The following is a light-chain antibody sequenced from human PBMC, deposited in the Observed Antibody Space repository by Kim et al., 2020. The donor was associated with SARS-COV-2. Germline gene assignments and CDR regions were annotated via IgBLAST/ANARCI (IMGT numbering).Light chain of an antibody. J-gene: IGKJ3*01. CDR1: QSVFYSSNNKNY. V-gene: IGKV4-1*01. CDR2: WAS. Sequence: DIVMTQSPDSLAVSLGERATINCKSSQSVFYSSNNKNYLAWYQQKPGQPPKLLIYWASTRESGAPDRFSGSGSGTDFTLTISSLQAEDVAVYYCQQYYSSPGFTFGPGTKVDIK. CDR3: QQYYSSPGFT.